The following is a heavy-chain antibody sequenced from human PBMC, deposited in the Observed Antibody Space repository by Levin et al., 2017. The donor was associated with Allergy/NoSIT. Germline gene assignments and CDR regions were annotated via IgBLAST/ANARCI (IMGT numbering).Heavy chain of an antibody. Sequence: GESLKISCKASGYTFTGDYMHWVRLAPGQGLEWMGWINPSSGATRYSQKFQGRVTMTRDTSISTAYMELSRLRSDDTAVYYCARDREVAGKWTFDYWGQGTLVIVSS. CDR2: INPSSGAT. CDR3: ARDREVAGKWTFDY. CDR1: GYTFTGDY. J-gene: IGHJ4*02. D-gene: IGHD6-19*01. V-gene: IGHV1-2*02.